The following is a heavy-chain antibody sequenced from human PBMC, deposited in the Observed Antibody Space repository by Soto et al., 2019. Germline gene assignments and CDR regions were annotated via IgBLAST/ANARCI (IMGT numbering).Heavy chain of an antibody. J-gene: IGHJ6*02. D-gene: IGHD3-10*01. CDR1: GYSFDTYA. CDR2: LNTGNGNT. Sequence: GASVKVSCKASGYSFDTYAILWVRQAPGQRPEWMGWLNTGNGNTKYSPKFQGRVTMTRDTSARTAYMELSSLKSEETAVYYCARGEKLHSYYYGMDVWGQGSTVTVSS. CDR3: ARGEKLHSYYYGMDV. V-gene: IGHV1-3*04.